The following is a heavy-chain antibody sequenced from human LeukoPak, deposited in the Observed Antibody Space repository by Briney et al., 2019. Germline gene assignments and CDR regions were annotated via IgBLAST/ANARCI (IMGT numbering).Heavy chain of an antibody. V-gene: IGHV3-33*01. CDR3: ASPTEGVSVYDILTGYYIGAPAH. Sequence: GGSLRLSCAASGFTFSSYGMHWVRQAPGKGLEWVAVIWYDGSNKYYADSVKGRFTISRDNSKNTLYLQMNSLRAEDTAVYYCASPTEGVSVYDILTGYYIGAPAHWGQGTLVTVSS. D-gene: IGHD3-9*01. CDR1: GFTFSSYG. J-gene: IGHJ4*02. CDR2: IWYDGSNK.